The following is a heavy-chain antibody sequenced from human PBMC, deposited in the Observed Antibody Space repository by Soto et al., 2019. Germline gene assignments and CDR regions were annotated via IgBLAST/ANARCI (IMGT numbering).Heavy chain of an antibody. CDR2: INHSGST. D-gene: IGHD3-10*01. Sequence: SETLSLTCAVYGGSFSGYYWSWIRQPPGKGLEWIGEINHSGSTNYNPSLKSRVTISVDTSKNQFSLKLSSVTAADTAVYYCARGLPYYYGSGRPNWFDPWGQGTLVTVSS. CDR3: ARGLPYYYGSGRPNWFDP. V-gene: IGHV4-34*01. CDR1: GGSFSGYY. J-gene: IGHJ5*02.